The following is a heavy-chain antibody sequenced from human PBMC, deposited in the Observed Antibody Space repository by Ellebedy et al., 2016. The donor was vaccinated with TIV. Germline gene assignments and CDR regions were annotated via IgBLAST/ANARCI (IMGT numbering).Heavy chain of an antibody. D-gene: IGHD4-17*01. V-gene: IGHV4-30-4*01. CDR2: IYYSGST. CDR1: GGSISSGDYY. CDR3: ARDSGDYGDY. J-gene: IGHJ4*02. Sequence: SETLSLXXTVSGGSISSGDYYWSWIRQPPGKGLEWIGYIYYSGSTYYNPSLKSRVTISVDTSKNQFSLKLSSVTAADTAVYYCARDSGDYGDYWGQGTLVTVSS.